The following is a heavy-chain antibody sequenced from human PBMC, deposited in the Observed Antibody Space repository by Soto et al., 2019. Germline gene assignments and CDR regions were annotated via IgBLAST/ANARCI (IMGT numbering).Heavy chain of an antibody. V-gene: IGHV4-59*01. Sequence: TLSLTCTVSGGSISSYYWTWIRQPPGKGLEWIGYIYYSRNTNYNPSLKSRVTISVDTSKNQFSLRLSSMTAADTAVYYCARGPLTTYFDYWGQGTLVTVSS. CDR1: GGSISSYY. CDR3: ARGPLTTYFDY. CDR2: IYYSRNT. J-gene: IGHJ4*02.